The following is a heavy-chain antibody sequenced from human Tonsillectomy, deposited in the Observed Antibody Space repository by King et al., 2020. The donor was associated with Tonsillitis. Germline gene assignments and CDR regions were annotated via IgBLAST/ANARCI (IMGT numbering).Heavy chain of an antibody. V-gene: IGHV3-66*01. CDR1: GFTVSSNY. CDR3: ARNRGWNYGDYYSYMDV. Sequence: VQLVESGGGLVQPGGSLRLSCAASGFTVSSNYISWVRQAPGKGLEWVSVIYSGGSTYCADSVKGRFTISRDSSKNTLYFQMNSLRAEDTAVYYCARNRGWNYGDYYSYMDVWGKGTTVTVSS. CDR2: IYSGGST. D-gene: IGHD1-7*01. J-gene: IGHJ6*03.